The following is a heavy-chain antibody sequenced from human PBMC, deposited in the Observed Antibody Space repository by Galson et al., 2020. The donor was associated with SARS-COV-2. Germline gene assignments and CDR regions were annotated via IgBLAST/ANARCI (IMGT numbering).Heavy chain of an antibody. CDR3: AKGGAPKWDLNTFDI. J-gene: IGHJ3*02. CDR1: GFTFDDYA. Sequence: GGSLRLSCAASGFTFDDYAMNWVRQAPGKGLEWVSGISWKSGSIGYADSVKGRFTISRDNAKNSLYLQMNSLRAEDTALYYCAKGGAPKWDLNTFDIWGQGTMVTVSS. CDR2: ISWKSGSI. V-gene: IGHV3-9*01. D-gene: IGHD1-26*01.